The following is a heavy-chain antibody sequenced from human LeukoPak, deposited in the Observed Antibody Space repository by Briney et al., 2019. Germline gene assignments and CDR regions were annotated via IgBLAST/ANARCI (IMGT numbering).Heavy chain of an antibody. Sequence: SETLSLTCTVSGGSISSYYWSWIRQPPGKGLEWIGYIYNTGITKYNPSLKSRVTMSMDTSKNQFSLRLSSVTAADTAVYYCARGGWYSDCWGQGTLVIVSS. V-gene: IGHV4-59*01. CDR1: GGSISSYY. CDR2: IYNTGIT. CDR3: ARGGWYSDC. D-gene: IGHD6-19*01. J-gene: IGHJ4*02.